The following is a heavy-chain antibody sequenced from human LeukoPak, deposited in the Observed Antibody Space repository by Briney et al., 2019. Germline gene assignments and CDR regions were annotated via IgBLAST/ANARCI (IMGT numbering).Heavy chain of an antibody. V-gene: IGHV3-48*03. Sequence: GGALRLSSAVSGFTFRIYEMNWVRHAPGKGLEWGSYICDAGSTIYYAHSVRSRFTISRDNAKNSLFLQMSSLRAQATSFYNCAREGIAVAGSFFDYWGQGTLVTVSS. J-gene: IGHJ4*02. CDR3: AREGIAVAGSFFDY. CDR1: GFTFRIYE. D-gene: IGHD6-19*01. CDR2: ICDAGSTI.